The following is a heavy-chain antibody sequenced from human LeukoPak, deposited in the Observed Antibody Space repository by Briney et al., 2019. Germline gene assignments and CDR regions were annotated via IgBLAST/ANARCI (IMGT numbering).Heavy chain of an antibody. J-gene: IGHJ6*03. V-gene: IGHV3-7*01. CDR3: ARDRGDPFFAYYYYYMDV. D-gene: IGHD2-21*02. CDR2: IKQDGSEK. CDR1: GFTFSSYW. Sequence: SGGSLRLSCAASGFTFSSYWMSWVRQAPGKGLEWVANIKQDGSEKYYVDSVKGRFTISRDNAKNSLYLQMNSLRAEDTAVYYCARDRGDPFFAYYYYYMDVWGKGTTVTISS.